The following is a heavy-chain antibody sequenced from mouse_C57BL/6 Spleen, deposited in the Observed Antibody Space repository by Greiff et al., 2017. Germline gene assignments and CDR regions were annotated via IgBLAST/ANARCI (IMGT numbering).Heavy chain of an antibody. CDR2: INPSSGYT. J-gene: IGHJ4*01. Sequence: QVQLQQSGAELAKPGASVKMSCKASGYTFTSYWMHWVKQRPGQGLEWIGYINPSSGYTKYNQKFKDKATLTADKSSSTAYMQLSSRTYEDSAVYYCARLFDGYDGNAMDYWGQGTSVTVSS. CDR1: GYTFTSYW. V-gene: IGHV1-7*01. D-gene: IGHD2-2*01. CDR3: ARLFDGYDGNAMDY.